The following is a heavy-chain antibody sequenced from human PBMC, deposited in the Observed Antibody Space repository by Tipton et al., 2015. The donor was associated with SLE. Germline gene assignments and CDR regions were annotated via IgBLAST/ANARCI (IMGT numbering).Heavy chain of an antibody. CDR3: ARVLNDDGDSSYYYYMDV. CDR2: MYTTKST. Sequence: TLSLTCSVSGGSITTYFWSWIRQTPGKGLEGIGYMYTTKSTNYNPSLKSRVTMSVDTSKNQFSLTLRSVTAADTAVYYCARVLNDDGDSSYYYYMDVWGKGTTVTVSS. J-gene: IGHJ6*03. CDR1: GGSITTYF. V-gene: IGHV4-4*08. D-gene: IGHD4-17*01.